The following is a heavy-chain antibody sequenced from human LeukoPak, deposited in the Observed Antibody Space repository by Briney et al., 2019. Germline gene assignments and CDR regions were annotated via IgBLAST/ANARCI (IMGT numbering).Heavy chain of an antibody. CDR3: ARAESRVRERLYYYGMDV. J-gene: IGHJ6*02. Sequence: SVKVSCKSWVGTFSSYAISWVRQASGQGLEWMGRIIPILGIENYAQKFQGRVTNTADKSTSTAYMELSSLRSEDTAVYYCARAESRVRERLYYYGMDVWGQGTTVTVSS. CDR2: IIPILGIE. D-gene: IGHD3-10*01. CDR1: VGTFSSYA. V-gene: IGHV1-69*04.